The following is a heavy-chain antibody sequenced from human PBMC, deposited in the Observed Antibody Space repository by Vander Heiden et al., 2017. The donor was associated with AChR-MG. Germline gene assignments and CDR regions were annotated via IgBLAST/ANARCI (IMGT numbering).Heavy chain of an antibody. CDR3: ARELVNDMIHYYGSGSDNY. Sequence: QVQLVQSGAEVKKPGPSVKVSCKASGGTFSSYALGRVRKGPGQGLEWMGGIIPIFGTANYAQKFQGRVTITADESTSTAYMELSSLRSEDTAVYYCARELVNDMIHYYGSGSDNYWGQGTLVTVSS. CDR2: IIPIFGTA. CDR1: GGTFSSYA. J-gene: IGHJ4*02. D-gene: IGHD3-10*01. V-gene: IGHV1-69*01.